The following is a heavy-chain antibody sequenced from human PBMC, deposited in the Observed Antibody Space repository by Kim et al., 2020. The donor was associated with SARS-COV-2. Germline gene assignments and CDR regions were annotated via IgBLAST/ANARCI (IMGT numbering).Heavy chain of an antibody. CDR1: GYSISSGYY. V-gene: IGHV4-38-2*02. CDR2: IYHSGST. Sequence: SETLSLTCTVSGYSISSGYYWGWIRQPPGKGLEWIGSIYHSGSTYYNPSLKSRVTISVDTSKNQFSLKLSSVTAADTAVYYCARGIPADDYGDYWGQGTLVTVSS. J-gene: IGHJ4*02. D-gene: IGHD3-10*01. CDR3: ARGIPADDYGDY.